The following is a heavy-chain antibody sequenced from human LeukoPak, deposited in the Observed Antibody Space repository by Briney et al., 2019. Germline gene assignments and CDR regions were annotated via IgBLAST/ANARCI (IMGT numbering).Heavy chain of an antibody. CDR3: ARGDSSTSWPESHFDY. D-gene: IGHD2-2*01. J-gene: IGHJ4*02. CDR2: FDPEEGET. CDR1: GHTLTELS. Sequence: ASVKVSCKVSGHTLTELSMHWVRQTPEKGLERMGGFDPEEGETIYAHTFQGRVTMTEDTSTDTAYMELSSLRSEDTGVYYCARGDSSTSWPESHFDYWGQGTLVTVSS. V-gene: IGHV1-24*01.